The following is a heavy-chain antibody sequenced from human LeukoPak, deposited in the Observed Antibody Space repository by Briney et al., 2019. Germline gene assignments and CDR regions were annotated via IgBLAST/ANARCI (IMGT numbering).Heavy chain of an antibody. Sequence: AGGSLRLSCAASAFNFNIYEMNWVRQAPGKGLEWIGNIFYSGSTYYSPSLKSRVTISLDTSRNQFSLKLNSVTAADTAVYYCAKSNGYGLVDIWGQGTMVTVSS. CDR3: AKSNGYGLVDI. V-gene: IGHV4-59*12. CDR2: IFYSGST. CDR1: AFNFNIYE. D-gene: IGHD3-10*01. J-gene: IGHJ3*02.